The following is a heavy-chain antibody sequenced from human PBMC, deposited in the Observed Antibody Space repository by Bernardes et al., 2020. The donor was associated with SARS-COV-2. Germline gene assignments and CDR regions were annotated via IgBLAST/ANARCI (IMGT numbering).Heavy chain of an antibody. V-gene: IGHV3-7*05. Sequence: GALILSCAASGFTFSTYWMTWVRQAPGTGLEWVANIQQDGSEKNYVDSVKGRFTISRDNAKNSLYLQMNSLRAEDTALYYCAREGYNSSPEYYYYNGMDVWGHGTTVTGS. CDR2: IQQDGSEK. CDR3: AREGYNSSPEYYYYNGMDV. J-gene: IGHJ6*02. CDR1: GFTFSTYW. D-gene: IGHD6-6*01.